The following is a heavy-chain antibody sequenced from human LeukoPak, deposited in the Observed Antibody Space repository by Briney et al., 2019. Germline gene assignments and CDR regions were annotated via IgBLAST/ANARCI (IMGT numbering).Heavy chain of an antibody. CDR1: GGTFSSYA. CDR3: ARENYYDSSGYESSDAFDI. CDR2: IIPIFGTA. D-gene: IGHD3-22*01. J-gene: IGHJ3*02. V-gene: IGHV1-69*05. Sequence: SVKVSCKASGGTFSSYAISWVRQAPGQGLEWMGGIIPIFGTANYAQKLQGRVTMTTDTSTSTAYMELRSLRSDDTAVYYCARENYYDSSGYESSDAFDIWGQGTMVTVSS.